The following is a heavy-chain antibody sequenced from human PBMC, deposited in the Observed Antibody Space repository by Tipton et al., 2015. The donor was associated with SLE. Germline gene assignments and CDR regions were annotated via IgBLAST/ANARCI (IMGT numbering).Heavy chain of an antibody. CDR1: GGSIGNNQ. CDR2: IYYSGST. J-gene: IGHJ4*02. CDR3: ARELYSGSYSV. Sequence: TLSLTCTVSGGSIGNNQWSWIRQPAGRGLEWIGYIYYSGSTMYNPSLRSRVTMSVDTSKNHFSLRLSSVTAADTAVYYCARELYSGSYSVWGQGTLVTVSS. V-gene: IGHV4-59*12. D-gene: IGHD1-26*01.